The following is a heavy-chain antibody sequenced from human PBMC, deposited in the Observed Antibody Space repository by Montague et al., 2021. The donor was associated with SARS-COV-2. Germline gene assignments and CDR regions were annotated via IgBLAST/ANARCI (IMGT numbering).Heavy chain of an antibody. CDR3: ARISYDILTGYYYGMDV. V-gene: IGHV2-70*01. CDR2: IDWDDDK. D-gene: IGHD3-9*01. J-gene: IGHJ6*02. CDR1: GFSLSTSGMC. Sequence: PALVKPTQTLTLTCTFSGFSLSTSGMCVSWIRQPPGKALEWLALIDWDDDKYYSTSLKTSLTISKDTSKNQVVLTMTNMDPVDTATYYCARISYDILTGYYYGMDVWGQGTTVTVSS.